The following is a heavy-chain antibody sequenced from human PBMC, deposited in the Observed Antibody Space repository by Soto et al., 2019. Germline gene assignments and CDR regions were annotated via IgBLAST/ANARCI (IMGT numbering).Heavy chain of an antibody. J-gene: IGHJ5*02. V-gene: IGHV4-34*01. CDR1: GGSCSGYY. D-gene: IGHD2-15*01. CDR3: ARGGYEDIVVVVAATGNWFDP. Sequence: ECLSPTCAVYGGSCSGYYWSWIRQPPGKALDWIGEINHSGSTNYNPSLKSRVTISVDTSKNQFSLKLSSVTAADTAVYYCARGGYEDIVVVVAATGNWFDPWGQGTPVTVSS. CDR2: INHSGST.